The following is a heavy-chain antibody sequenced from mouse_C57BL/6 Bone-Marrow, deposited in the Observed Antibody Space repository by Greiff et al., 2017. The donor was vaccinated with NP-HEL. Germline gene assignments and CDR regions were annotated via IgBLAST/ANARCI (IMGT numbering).Heavy chain of an antibody. CDR3: ARDRDWVFAY. V-gene: IGHV5-4*01. CDR2: ISDGGSYT. J-gene: IGHJ3*01. D-gene: IGHD4-1*01. CDR1: GFTFSSYA. Sequence: EVKLVESGGGLVKPGGSLKLSCAASGFTFSSYAMSWVRQTPEKRLEWVATISDGGSYTYYPDNVKGRFTISRDNAKNNLYLQMSHLKSEDTAMYYCARDRDWVFAYWGQGTLVTVSA.